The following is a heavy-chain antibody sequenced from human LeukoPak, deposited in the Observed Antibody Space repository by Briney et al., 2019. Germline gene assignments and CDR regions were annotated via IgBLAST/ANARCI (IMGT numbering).Heavy chain of an antibody. J-gene: IGHJ4*02. D-gene: IGHD4-17*01. CDR1: GGSISSYY. CDR2: IYYSGST. V-gene: IGHV4-59*01. Sequence: SETLSLTCTVSGGSISSYYWSGIRQPPGKGLEWIGYIYYSGSTNYNPSLKSRVTISVDTSKNQFSLKLSSVTAADTAVYYCARDQALRFFDYWGQGTLVTVSS. CDR3: ARDQALRFFDY.